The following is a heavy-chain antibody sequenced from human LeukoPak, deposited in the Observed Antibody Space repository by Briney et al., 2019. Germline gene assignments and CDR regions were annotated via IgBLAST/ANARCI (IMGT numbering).Heavy chain of an antibody. J-gene: IGHJ6*03. CDR1: GFTFSNAW. CDR3: TTDRRPYYYYMDV. Sequence: GGSLRLSCAASGFTFSNAWMSWVRQAPGKGLEWVGRIKSKTDGGTTDYAAPVKGRFTISRDDSKNTLYLQMNSLKTEDTAVYYCTTDRRPYYYYMDVWGKGTTVTVSS. V-gene: IGHV3-15*01. CDR2: IKSKTDGGTT. D-gene: IGHD6-25*01.